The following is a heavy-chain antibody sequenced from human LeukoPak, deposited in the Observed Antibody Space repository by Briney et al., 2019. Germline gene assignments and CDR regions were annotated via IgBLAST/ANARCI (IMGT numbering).Heavy chain of an antibody. V-gene: IGHV3-53*01. CDR2: ISTGGTT. CDR3: ARDFPLFN. J-gene: IGHJ4*02. CDR1: GFTVSSNY. Sequence: RGSLRLSCAASGFTVSSNYMTWVRQAPGKGLEWVSVISTGGTTYYADSVKGRFTISRDTSRDTLYLQMNSLRVDDTAVYYCARDFPLFNWGQGTLVTVSS.